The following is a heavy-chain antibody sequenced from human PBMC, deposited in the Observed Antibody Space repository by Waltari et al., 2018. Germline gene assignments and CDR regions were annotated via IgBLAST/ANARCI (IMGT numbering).Heavy chain of an antibody. J-gene: IGHJ6*02. D-gene: IGHD7-27*01. V-gene: IGHV3-23*01. CDR2: FSGKCGRE. Sequence: EVQLLESGGGLVQPGGSLRLSCTASGFTFSSRALRWVRQAPGQGLEWVEAFSGKCGREYYSDSVRGLFTISRDKSNNTLCLQMRSLSTEDTAVYYCAKNGDRTSFNYYYYYGMDVWGQGATVTVSS. CDR3: AKNGDRTSFNYYYYYGMDV. CDR1: GFTFSSRA.